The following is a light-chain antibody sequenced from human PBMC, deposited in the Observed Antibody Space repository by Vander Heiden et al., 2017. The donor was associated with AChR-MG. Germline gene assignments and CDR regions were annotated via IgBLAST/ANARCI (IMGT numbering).Light chain of an antibody. J-gene: IGKJ2*01. Sequence: DIQLTQSPSFLSPSVGDRVTITCRASQGISSYLAWYQQKPGKAPKLLIYAASTWQSGVPSRFSGSGSGTEFTLTISSLQLEDFATYYCQQLNSYPPPFGQGTKLEIK. CDR2: AAS. CDR3: QQLNSYPPP. CDR1: QGISSY. V-gene: IGKV1-9*01.